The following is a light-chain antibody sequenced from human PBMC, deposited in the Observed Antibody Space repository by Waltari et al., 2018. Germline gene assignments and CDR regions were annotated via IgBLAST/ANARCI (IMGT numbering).Light chain of an antibody. CDR2: GAS. J-gene: IGKJ1*01. CDR3: QQYDNWLGT. CDR1: QCIRSD. Sequence: EIVMTQSPPTLSVFPGERATLSCRASQCIRSDLAWYQHKPGQAPRLLIHGASTRATGIPARFSGSWSGTECNLTISRLQSEDFAVYFCQQYDNWLGTFGQGTKVEIK. V-gene: IGKV3-15*01.